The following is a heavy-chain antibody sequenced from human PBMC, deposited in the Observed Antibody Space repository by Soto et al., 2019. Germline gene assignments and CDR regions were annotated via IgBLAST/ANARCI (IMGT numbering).Heavy chain of an antibody. D-gene: IGHD6-19*01. CDR3: ASTSQYSSVMVY. J-gene: IGHJ4*02. Sequence: GASVKVSCKASGGTFSSYTISWVRQAPGQGLEWMKRIIPILGIANYAQKFQGRVTITADKSTSTAYMELSSLRSEDTAVYYCASTSQYSSVMVYWGQGTLVTVSS. V-gene: IGHV1-69*02. CDR2: IIPILGIA. CDR1: GGTFSSYT.